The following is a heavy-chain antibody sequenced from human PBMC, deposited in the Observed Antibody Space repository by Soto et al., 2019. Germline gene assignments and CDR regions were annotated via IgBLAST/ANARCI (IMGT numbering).Heavy chain of an antibody. Sequence: ASVKVSCKASGYTFTRYYMHWVRQAPGQGVEWMGWINPNSGDTNYAQKFQGWVTMTRDTSISTAYMELSRLRSDDTAVYYCARGDHRTYYYDSSGYSRSLYYYYGMDVWAQGTTVTVSS. V-gene: IGHV1-2*04. CDR2: INPNSGDT. J-gene: IGHJ6*02. CDR1: GYTFTRYY. CDR3: ARGDHRTYYYDSSGYSRSLYYYYGMDV. D-gene: IGHD3-22*01.